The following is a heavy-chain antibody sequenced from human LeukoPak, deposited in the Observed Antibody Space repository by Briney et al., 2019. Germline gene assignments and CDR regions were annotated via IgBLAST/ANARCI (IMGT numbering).Heavy chain of an antibody. CDR3: ARHAGQQLVQVHDAFDI. Sequence: GESLKISCKGSGYSFTSYWIGWVRQMPGKGLEWMGIIYPGDSDTRYSPSFQGQVTISADKSISTAYLQWSSLKASDTAMYYCARHAGQQLVQVHDAFDIWGQGTMVTVSS. J-gene: IGHJ3*02. D-gene: IGHD6-13*01. V-gene: IGHV5-51*01. CDR1: GYSFTSYW. CDR2: IYPGDSDT.